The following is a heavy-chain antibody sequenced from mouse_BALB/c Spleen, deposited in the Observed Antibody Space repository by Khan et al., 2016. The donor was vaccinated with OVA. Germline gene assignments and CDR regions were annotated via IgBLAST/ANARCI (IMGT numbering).Heavy chain of an antibody. CDR2: ISYDGSN. CDR1: GYSITSGYY. V-gene: IGHV3-6*02. J-gene: IGHJ1*01. CDR3: ARDYYGRGYFDD. D-gene: IGHD1-1*01. Sequence: EVQLQESGPGLVKPSQSLSLTCSVTGYSITSGYYWNWIRQFPGNKLEWMGYISYDGSNNYNPSLKNRISITRDTSKNQFFLKLNSVTTEDTATYDCARDYYGRGYFDDWGAGTTVTVSS.